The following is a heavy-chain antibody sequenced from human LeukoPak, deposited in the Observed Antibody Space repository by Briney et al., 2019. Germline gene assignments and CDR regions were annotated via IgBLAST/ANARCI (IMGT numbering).Heavy chain of an antibody. CDR1: GYTFTGYY. J-gene: IGHJ6*03. CDR2: INPSGGST. CDR3: AGVAAEVVGVPGAIGFGWLRRDYYYMDV. V-gene: IGHV1-46*01. D-gene: IGHD2-2*02. Sequence: ASVKVSCKASGYTFTGYYMHWVRQAPGQGLEWMGIINPSGGSTSYAQNFQGRVTMTRDMSTSTVYMELSSLRSEDTAVYYCAGVAAEVVGVPGAIGFGWLRRDYYYMDVWGKGTTVTVSS.